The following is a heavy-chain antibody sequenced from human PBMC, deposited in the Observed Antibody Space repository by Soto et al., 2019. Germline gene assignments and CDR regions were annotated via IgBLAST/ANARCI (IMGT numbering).Heavy chain of an antibody. CDR1: GFTFSSYG. J-gene: IGHJ6*02. Sequence: PGGSLRLSCAASGFTFSSYGMHWVRQAPGKGLEWVAVIWYDGSNKYYADSVKGRFTISRDNSKNTLYLQMNSLRAEDTAVYYCARDDTAMVKYYYYYYGMDVWGQGTTVTVSS. V-gene: IGHV3-33*01. CDR2: IWYDGSNK. D-gene: IGHD5-18*01. CDR3: ARDDTAMVKYYYYYYGMDV.